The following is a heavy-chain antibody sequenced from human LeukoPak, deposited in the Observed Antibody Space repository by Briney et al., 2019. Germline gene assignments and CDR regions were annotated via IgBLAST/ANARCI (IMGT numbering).Heavy chain of an antibody. Sequence: GGSLRLSCAASGFTFSNAWMSWVRQAPGKGLEWVSYISMSSGTIHYADSVKGRFTISRDNAKNSLYLQMNGLRADDTAVYYCAKGGVSLAGFDPWGQGTVVTVSS. CDR3: AKGGVSLAGFDP. V-gene: IGHV3-48*01. CDR2: ISMSSGTI. CDR1: GFTFSNAW. J-gene: IGHJ5*02. D-gene: IGHD6-19*01.